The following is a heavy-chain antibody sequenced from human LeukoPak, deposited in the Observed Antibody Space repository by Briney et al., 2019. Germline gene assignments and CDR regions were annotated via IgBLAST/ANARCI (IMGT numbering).Heavy chain of an antibody. CDR1: GYTLTQLS. Sequence: ASETVSCKVSGYTLTQLSMYLVRQAPGEGLEWIGGFYAEDGAPIYAQKFQGRVPMTEDPSTDTAYMELSSLRSEDTAVYYCAAKHGECFEYWGQGNLVTVSS. D-gene: IGHD3-10*01. CDR2: FYAEDGAP. CDR3: AAKHGECFEY. J-gene: IGHJ4*02. V-gene: IGHV1-24*01.